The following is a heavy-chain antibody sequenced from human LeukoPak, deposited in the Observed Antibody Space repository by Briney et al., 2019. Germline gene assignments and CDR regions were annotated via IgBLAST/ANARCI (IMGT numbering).Heavy chain of an antibody. CDR2: IYSAGTT. J-gene: IGHJ5*02. CDR3: AREGSSGWYEFWFDP. CDR1: GFTVSNNY. D-gene: IGHD6-19*01. Sequence: GGALRLSCAASGFTVSNNYMSWVRRAPGKGRQWVSVIYSAGTTYYADSVKGRFTISRDNSKNTLYLQMNSLRAEDTAVYYCAREGSSGWYEFWFDPWGQGTLVTVSS. V-gene: IGHV3-66*01.